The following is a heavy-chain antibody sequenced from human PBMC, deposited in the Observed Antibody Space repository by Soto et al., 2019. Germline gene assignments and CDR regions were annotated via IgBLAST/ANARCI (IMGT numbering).Heavy chain of an antibody. CDR2: IIPIFGTA. V-gene: IGHV1-69*01. Sequence: QVQLVQSGAEVKKPGSSVKVSCKASGGTFSSYAISWVRQAPGQGIEWMGGIIPIFGTANYDQKFQGRVTITADEATSTAYMELISLRSEDTAVYYCARGYCGYSYGCPFDYWGQGTLVTVSS. CDR1: GGTFSSYA. CDR3: ARGYCGYSYGCPFDY. J-gene: IGHJ4*02. D-gene: IGHD5-18*01.